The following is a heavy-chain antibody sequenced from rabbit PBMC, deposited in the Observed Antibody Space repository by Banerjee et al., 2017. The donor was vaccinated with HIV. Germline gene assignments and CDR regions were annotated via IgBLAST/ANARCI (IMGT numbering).Heavy chain of an antibody. V-gene: IGHV1S40*01. J-gene: IGHJ4*01. CDR1: GFSFSSGYD. Sequence: QSLEESGGGLVQPEGSLTLTCKASGFSFSSGYDMCWVRQAPGKGLEWIGCIYTGSGHTYYASGAKGRFTISKTSTTTVTLQMTSLTAADTTTYFCVRGGYDENYFNLWGPGTLVTVS. CDR2: IYTGSGHT. D-gene: IGHD2-1*01. CDR3: VRGGYDENYFNL.